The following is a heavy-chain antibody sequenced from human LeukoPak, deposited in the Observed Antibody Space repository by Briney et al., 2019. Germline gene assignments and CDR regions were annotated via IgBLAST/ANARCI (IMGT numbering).Heavy chain of an antibody. V-gene: IGHV1-2*02. CDR2: INPNSGGT. J-gene: IGHJ4*02. D-gene: IGHD6-13*01. CDR1: GYTFTGYY. CDR3: ARGPGSSWYGTYFDY. Sequence: ASVKASCKASGYTFTGYYMHWVRQAPGQGLEWMGWINPNSGGTNYAQKFQGRVTMTRNTSISTAYMELSSLRSEDTAVYYCARGPGSSWYGTYFDYWGQGTLVTVSS.